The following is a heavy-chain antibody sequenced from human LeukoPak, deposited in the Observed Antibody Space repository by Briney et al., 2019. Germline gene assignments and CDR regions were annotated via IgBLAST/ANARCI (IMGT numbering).Heavy chain of an antibody. V-gene: IGHV1-2*04. Sequence: ASVKVSCKASGYTFTGYYMHWVRQAPGQGLEWMGWINPNSGGTNYAQKFQGWVTMTRDTSISTAYMELSRLRSDDTAVYYCARDRIAAQNWFDPWGQGTLGTGSS. CDR3: ARDRIAAQNWFDP. D-gene: IGHD6-6*01. J-gene: IGHJ5*02. CDR1: GYTFTGYY. CDR2: INPNSGGT.